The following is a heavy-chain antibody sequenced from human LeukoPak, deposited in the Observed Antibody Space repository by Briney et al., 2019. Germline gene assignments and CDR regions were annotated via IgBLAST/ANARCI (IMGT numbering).Heavy chain of an antibody. J-gene: IGHJ4*02. Sequence: KPSETLSLTCTVSGGSISSGAYYWSWVRQPPGKGLEWIGYIYHSGSTYYNPSLKSRVTISVDRSKNQFSLKLSSVTAADTAVYYCARGYEIFDYWGQGTLVTVSS. V-gene: IGHV4-30-2*01. CDR1: GGSISSGAYY. D-gene: IGHD1-14*01. CDR3: ARGYEIFDY. CDR2: IYHSGST.